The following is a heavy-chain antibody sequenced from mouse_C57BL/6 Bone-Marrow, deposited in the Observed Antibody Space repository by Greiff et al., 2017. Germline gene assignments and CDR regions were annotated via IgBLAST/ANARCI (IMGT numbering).Heavy chain of an antibody. J-gene: IGHJ2*01. CDR1: GFNIKDDY. D-gene: IGHD2-5*01. V-gene: IGHV14-4*01. CDR2: IDPENGDT. CDR3: TTCDSNYVDYFDS. Sequence: VQLQQSGAELVRPGASVKLSCTASGFNIKDDYMHWVKQRPEQGLEWIGWIDPENGDTEYASKFQGKATITADTSSNTAYLQLSSLTSEDTAVYYCTTCDSNYVDYFDSWGQGTTLTVSS.